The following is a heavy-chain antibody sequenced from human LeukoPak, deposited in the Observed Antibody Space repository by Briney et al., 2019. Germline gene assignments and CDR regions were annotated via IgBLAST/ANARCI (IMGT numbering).Heavy chain of an antibody. CDR2: INPNSGGT. V-gene: IGHV1-2*02. D-gene: IGHD6-6*01. CDR3: ARGEARQLVWIDY. CDR1: GYTFTGYY. J-gene: IGHJ4*02. Sequence: GASVKVSCKASGYTFTGYYMHWVRQAPGQGLEWMGWINPNSGGTNYAQKFQCRGTMTRDTSISTAYMELSRLRSDDTAVYYCARGEARQLVWIDYWGQGTLVTVSS.